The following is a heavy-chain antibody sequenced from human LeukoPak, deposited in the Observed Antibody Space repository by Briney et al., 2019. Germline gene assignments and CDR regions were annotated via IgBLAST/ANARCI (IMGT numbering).Heavy chain of an antibody. CDR2: ITNAAGTT. CDR1: GFTFSTYA. Sequence: GGSLRLSCAGSGFTFSTYAMAWVRQAPGKGLEWVSSITNAAGTTPHADSVKGRFTISRDNSKNTLYLQMNSLRGEDTAVYYCAKDGLSGYNFDYWGRGTLVTVSS. D-gene: IGHD5-24*01. CDR3: AKDGLSGYNFDY. J-gene: IGHJ4*02. V-gene: IGHV3-23*01.